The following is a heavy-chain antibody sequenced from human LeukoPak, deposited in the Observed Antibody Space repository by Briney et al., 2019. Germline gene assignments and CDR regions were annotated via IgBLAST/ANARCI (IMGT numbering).Heavy chain of an antibody. CDR1: GFTFSSYA. J-gene: IGHJ4*02. CDR2: ISGSGGST. D-gene: IGHD3-10*01. Sequence: GGSLRLSCAASGFTFSSYAMSWVRQAPGKGLEWVSAISGSGGSTYYADSVKGRFTISRDNSKNTLYLQMNSLRAEDTAVYYCAKVVRGYGSGSYYFDYWGQGTLVTVSP. V-gene: IGHV3-23*01. CDR3: AKVVRGYGSGSYYFDY.